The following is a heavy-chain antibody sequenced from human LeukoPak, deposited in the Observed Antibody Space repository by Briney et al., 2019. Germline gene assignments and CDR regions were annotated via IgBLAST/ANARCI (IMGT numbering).Heavy chain of an antibody. CDR2: INAGNGNT. J-gene: IGHJ5*02. D-gene: IGHD3-9*01. Sequence: GASVKVSCKASGYTFTSYAMHWVRQAPGQRLEWMGWINAGNGNTKYSQKFQGRVTITRDTSASTAYMELSSLRSEDTAVYYCARSPPLRYFDWLWNWFDPWGQGTLVTVSS. CDR1: GYTFTSYA. V-gene: IGHV1-3*01. CDR3: ARSPPLRYFDWLWNWFDP.